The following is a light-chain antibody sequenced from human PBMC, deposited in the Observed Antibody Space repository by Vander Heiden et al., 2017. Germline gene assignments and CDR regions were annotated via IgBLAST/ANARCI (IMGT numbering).Light chain of an antibody. V-gene: IGLV2-14*03. Sequence: QSALTHPASVYGSPGQSITISCTGTSSDVGGYNYVSWYQQHPGKAPKLMIYDVSNRPSGVSNRFSGSKSGNTASLTISGLQAEDEADYYCSSYTSSSTLGVFGTGTKVTVL. J-gene: IGLJ1*01. CDR3: SSYTSSSTLGV. CDR1: SSDVGGYNY. CDR2: DVS.